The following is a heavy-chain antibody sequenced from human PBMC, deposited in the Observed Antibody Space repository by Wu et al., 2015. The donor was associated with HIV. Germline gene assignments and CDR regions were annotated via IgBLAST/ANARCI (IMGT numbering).Heavy chain of an antibody. D-gene: IGHD1-26*01. J-gene: IGHJ1*01. Sequence: QVQLMQSGAEVKKPGASVTVSCKTSGYSFIDNYIHWVRQAPGQGLEWMGWINPKSGGSRSPQKFQGRVSMTRDTSVNTVYLQLTRLQFDDTAIYYCTKDYGIVGSTLPEYFQHWGQGTRGHRLL. CDR3: TKDYGIVGSTLPEYFQH. CDR2: INPKSGGS. CDR1: GYSFIDNY. V-gene: IGHV1-2*02.